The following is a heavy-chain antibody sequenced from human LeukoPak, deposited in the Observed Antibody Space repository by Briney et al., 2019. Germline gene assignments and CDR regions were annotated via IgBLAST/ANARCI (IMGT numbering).Heavy chain of an antibody. V-gene: IGHV5-51*01. Sequence: GASLQISCKGSGYSFTSYWIGWVRQMPGKGLEWMGIVYPGDSDTRHSPSFQGQVTISADKSISTAYLQWSSLKASDTAMYYCARHVGDTAMVTPFFDYWGQGTLVTVSS. D-gene: IGHD5-18*01. CDR3: ARHVGDTAMVTPFFDY. J-gene: IGHJ4*02. CDR1: GYSFTSYW. CDR2: VYPGDSDT.